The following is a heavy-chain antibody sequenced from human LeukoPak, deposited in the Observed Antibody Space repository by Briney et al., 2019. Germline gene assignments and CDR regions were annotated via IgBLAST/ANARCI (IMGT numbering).Heavy chain of an antibody. D-gene: IGHD3-22*01. CDR1: GFTFSSYA. CDR3: ARAPSIITT. V-gene: IGHV3-30-3*01. J-gene: IGHJ4*02. Sequence: GGSLRLSCAASGFTFSSYAMHWVRQAPGKGLEWVAVISYDGSNKYYADSVKGRFTISRDNAKNSLYLQMNSLRAEDTAVYYCARAPSIITTWGQGTLVTVSS. CDR2: ISYDGSNK.